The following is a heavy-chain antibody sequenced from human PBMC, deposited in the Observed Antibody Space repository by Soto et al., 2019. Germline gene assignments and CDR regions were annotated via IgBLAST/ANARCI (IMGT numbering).Heavy chain of an antibody. D-gene: IGHD2-2*01. CDR2: INHSGST. J-gene: IGHJ4*02. CDR3: ARRLYCSNTSCSYIFDY. V-gene: IGHV4-34*02. CDR1: GGSFSGYY. Sequence: QVQLQQWGAGLLKPSETLSLTCAVYGGSFSGYYWSWIRQPPGKGLEWIGEINHSGSTNYNPSLKSRVTISVDTSKNQFSLKLNSVTAADTAVYYCARRLYCSNTSCSYIFDYWGQGTLVTVSS.